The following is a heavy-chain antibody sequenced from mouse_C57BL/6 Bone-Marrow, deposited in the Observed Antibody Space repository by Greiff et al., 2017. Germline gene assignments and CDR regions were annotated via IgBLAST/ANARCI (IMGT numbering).Heavy chain of an antibody. Sequence: QVQLQQPGAELVKPGASVKMSCKASGYTFTSYWITWVKQRPGQGLEWIGDIYPGSGSTNYNEKFKSKATLTVDTSSSTAYMQLSSLTSEDSAVYYCARKNYGSWYFDVWGTGTTVTVSS. CDR2: IYPGSGST. CDR1: GYTFTSYW. D-gene: IGHD1-1*01. J-gene: IGHJ1*03. CDR3: ARKNYGSWYFDV. V-gene: IGHV1-55*01.